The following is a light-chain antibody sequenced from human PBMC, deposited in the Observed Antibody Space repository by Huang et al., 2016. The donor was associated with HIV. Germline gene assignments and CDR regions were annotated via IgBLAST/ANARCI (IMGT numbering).Light chain of an antibody. CDR2: EVS. Sequence: VHSDGKTYLSWLQQRPGQPPRLLIYEVSKRFSGVPDRFSGSGAGTDFTLKISRVEAEDVGVYYCTQATFYPQGYTFGQGTRLDIK. V-gene: IGKV2-24*01. CDR1: VHSDGKTY. J-gene: IGKJ2*01. CDR3: TQATFYPQGYT.